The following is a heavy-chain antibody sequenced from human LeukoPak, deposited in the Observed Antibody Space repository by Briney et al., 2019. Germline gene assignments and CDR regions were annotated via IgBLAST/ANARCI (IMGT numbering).Heavy chain of an antibody. CDR3: ARDPQGGYDSPYYYYYGMDV. Sequence: SQTLSLTCAISGDSVSSNSAARNWIRQSPSRGLEWLGRTYYRSKWYNDYAVSVKSRITINPDTSKNQFSLQLNSVTPEDTAVYYCARDPQGGYDSPYYYYYGMDVWGQGTTVTVSS. CDR1: GDSVSSNSAA. CDR2: TYYRSKWYN. D-gene: IGHD5-12*01. J-gene: IGHJ6*02. V-gene: IGHV6-1*01.